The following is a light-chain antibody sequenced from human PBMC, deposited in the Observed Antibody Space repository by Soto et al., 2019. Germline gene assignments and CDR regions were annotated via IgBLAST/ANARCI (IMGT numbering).Light chain of an antibody. Sequence: QSALTHPASVSGSPGQSITISCTGTSSAVGSYNLVSWYQQHPGTAPKLMIYEAVKRPSGVSNRFSGSKSGDTASLTISGLQAEDEADYYCCSYAGSTTLYVFGTGTKVTVL. V-gene: IGLV2-23*01. CDR3: CSYAGSTTLYV. CDR2: EAV. CDR1: SSAVGSYNL. J-gene: IGLJ1*01.